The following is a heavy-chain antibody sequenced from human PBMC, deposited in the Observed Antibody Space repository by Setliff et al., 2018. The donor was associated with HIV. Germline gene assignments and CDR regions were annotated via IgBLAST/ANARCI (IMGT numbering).Heavy chain of an antibody. J-gene: IGHJ4*02. V-gene: IGHV4-39*07. Sequence: PSETLSLTCDVSGDLIRNSYYYWAWIRQSPGRGLEWIGSVYYSGITHYNPSLESRATISVDTSNNQFSLNLTSVTAADTAVYYCARRKSGSSYRFFNYWGLGSLVTVSS. CDR3: ARRKSGSSYRFFNY. D-gene: IGHD3-16*02. CDR2: VYYSGIT. CDR1: GDLIRNSYYY.